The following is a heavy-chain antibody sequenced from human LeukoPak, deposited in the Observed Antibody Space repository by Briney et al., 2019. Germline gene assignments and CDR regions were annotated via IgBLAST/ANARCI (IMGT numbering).Heavy chain of an antibody. CDR2: ISAYNGNT. V-gene: IGHV1-18*01. J-gene: IGHJ6*03. Sequence: ASVKVPCKASGYTFTSYGISWVRQAPGQGLEWMGWISAYNGNTNYAQKLQGRVTMTTDTSTSTAYMELRSLRSDDTAVYYCARADTAMVAPYYYYYMDVWGKGTTVTVSS. D-gene: IGHD5-18*01. CDR3: ARADTAMVAPYYYYYMDV. CDR1: GYTFTSYG.